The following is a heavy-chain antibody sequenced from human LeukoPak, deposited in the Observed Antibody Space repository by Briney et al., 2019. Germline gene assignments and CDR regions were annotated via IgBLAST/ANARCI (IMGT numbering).Heavy chain of an antibody. J-gene: IGHJ6*02. CDR2: IYYSGST. V-gene: IGHV4-59*08. Sequence: WIGYIYYSGSTNYNPSLKSRVTTSVDTSKNQFSLKLSSVTAADTAVYYCARLGKHYGMDVWGQGTTVTVSS. D-gene: IGHD7-27*01. CDR3: ARLGKHYGMDV.